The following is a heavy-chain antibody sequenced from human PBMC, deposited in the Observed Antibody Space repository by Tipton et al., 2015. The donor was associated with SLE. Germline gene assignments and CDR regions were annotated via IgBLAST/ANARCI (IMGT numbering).Heavy chain of an antibody. CDR3: ARHGGIPIIVAGAFDI. V-gene: IGHV4-59*08. CDR1: GGSISSYY. D-gene: IGHD3-22*01. Sequence: TLSLTCTVSGGSISSYYWNWIRQPPGKGLEWIGYISYSGSTNYNPSLKSRVTISVDTSKNQFSLRLSFVTAADTAVYYCARHGGIPIIVAGAFDIWGQGTMVTVSS. J-gene: IGHJ3*02. CDR2: ISYSGST.